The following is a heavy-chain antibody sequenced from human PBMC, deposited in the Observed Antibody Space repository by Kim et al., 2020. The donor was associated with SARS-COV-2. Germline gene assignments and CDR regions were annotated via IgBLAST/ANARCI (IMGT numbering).Heavy chain of an antibody. Sequence: SVKVSCKASGGTFSSYAISWVRQAPGQGLEWMGGIIPIFGTANYAQKFQGRVTITADESTSTAYMELSSLRSEDTAVYYCARPEGCTSCYLHYWGQGTLVTVSS. J-gene: IGHJ4*02. CDR2: IIPIFGTA. CDR1: GGTFSSYA. CDR3: ARPEGCTSCYLHY. D-gene: IGHD2-2*01. V-gene: IGHV1-69*13.